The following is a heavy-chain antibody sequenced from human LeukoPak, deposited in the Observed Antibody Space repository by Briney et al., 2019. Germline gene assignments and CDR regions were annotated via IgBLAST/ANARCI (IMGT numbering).Heavy chain of an antibody. CDR3: ARVSDDYYGSGRPAH. J-gene: IGHJ4*02. Sequence: ASVKVSCKASGYTFTSYGISWVRQAPGQGLEWMGWISAYNGNTNYAQKLQGRVTMITDTSTSTAYMELRSLRSDDTAVYYCARVSDDYYGSGRPAHWGQGTLVTVSS. CDR2: ISAYNGNT. CDR1: GYTFTSYG. V-gene: IGHV1-18*01. D-gene: IGHD3-10*01.